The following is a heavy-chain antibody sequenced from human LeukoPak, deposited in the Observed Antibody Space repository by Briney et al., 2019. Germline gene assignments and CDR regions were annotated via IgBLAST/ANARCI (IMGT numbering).Heavy chain of an antibody. V-gene: IGHV3-74*01. CDR1: AFTFSSYW. CDR3: AGGAHKRDDYGGFFDY. Sequence: GGSLRLSCAASAFTFSSYWMHWVRQAPGKGLVWVSRINSDGSSTSYADSVKGRFTISRDNSKNTLYLQMNSLKIEDTALYYCAGGAHKRDDYGGFFDYWGQGTLVTVSS. D-gene: IGHD4-23*01. CDR2: INSDGSST. J-gene: IGHJ4*02.